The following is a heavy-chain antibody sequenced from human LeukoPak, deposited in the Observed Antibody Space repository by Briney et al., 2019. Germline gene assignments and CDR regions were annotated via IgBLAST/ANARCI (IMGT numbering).Heavy chain of an antibody. D-gene: IGHD6-19*01. Sequence: GGSLRLSCAASGFTFSSYAMHWVRQAPGKGLEWVAVISYDGSNKYYADSVKGRFTISRDNSKNTLYLQMNSLRAEDTAVYYCAREVSSGWAKYFDYWGQGTLVTVSS. V-gene: IGHV3-30-3*01. J-gene: IGHJ4*02. CDR3: AREVSSGWAKYFDY. CDR1: GFTFSSYA. CDR2: ISYDGSNK.